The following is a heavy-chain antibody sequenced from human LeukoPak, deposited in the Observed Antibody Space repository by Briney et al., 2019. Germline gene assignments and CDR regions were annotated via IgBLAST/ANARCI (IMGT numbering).Heavy chain of an antibody. V-gene: IGHV3-30*04. CDR1: GFTFSSYA. CDR2: IAYDGSNQ. CDR3: ARDKDCSSTSCYNAFDM. D-gene: IGHD2-2*02. Sequence: SGGSLRLSCAASGFTFSSYAMSWVRQAPGKGLEWVAVIAYDGSNQFYADSVKGRFTISRDNSKNTLYLQMNSLRAEDTAIYYSARDKDCSSTSCYNAFDMWGQGTMVTVSS. J-gene: IGHJ3*02.